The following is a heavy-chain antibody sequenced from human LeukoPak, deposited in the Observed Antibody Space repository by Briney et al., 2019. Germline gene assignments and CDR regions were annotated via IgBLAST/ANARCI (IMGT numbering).Heavy chain of an antibody. CDR2: TYYRSRWYN. V-gene: IGHV6-1*01. D-gene: IGHD3-22*01. CDR1: GESVSSNSAA. Sequence: SQTLSLTCAISGESVSSNSAAWHWIRQSPSRGLEWLGRTYYRSRWYNDYAVSVKSRITINPDTSKNQISLQLNSVTPEDTAVYYCARGRDYYDSSGVNWFDPWGQGTLVTVSS. J-gene: IGHJ5*02. CDR3: ARGRDYYDSSGVNWFDP.